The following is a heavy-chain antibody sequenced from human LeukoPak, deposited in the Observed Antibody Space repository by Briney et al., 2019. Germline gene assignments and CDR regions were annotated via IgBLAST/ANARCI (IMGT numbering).Heavy chain of an antibody. Sequence: GGSLRLSCAASGFTFSSYAMSCVRQAPGKGLEWVSAISGSGGSTYYAASVKGRLSISRDNSKNTPYLQMNSLRAEDTAVYYCATVWDWAIGSYWGQGTLVTVSS. V-gene: IGHV3-23*01. CDR1: GFTFSSYA. D-gene: IGHD3/OR15-3a*01. J-gene: IGHJ1*01. CDR2: ISGSGGST. CDR3: ATVWDWAIGSY.